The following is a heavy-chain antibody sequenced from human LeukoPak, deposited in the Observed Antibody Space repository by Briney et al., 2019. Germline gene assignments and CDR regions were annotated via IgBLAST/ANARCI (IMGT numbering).Heavy chain of an antibody. CDR2: ISGSGGST. CDR1: GFTFSSYA. Sequence: PGGSLRLSCAASGFTFSSYAMSWVRQAPGKGLEWVSAISGSGGSTYYADSVKGRFTISRDNSKNTLYLQMNSLRSEDTAVYYCARDRIQLWFLHWGQGTLVTVSS. CDR3: ARDRIQLWFLH. V-gene: IGHV3-23*01. D-gene: IGHD5-18*01. J-gene: IGHJ4*02.